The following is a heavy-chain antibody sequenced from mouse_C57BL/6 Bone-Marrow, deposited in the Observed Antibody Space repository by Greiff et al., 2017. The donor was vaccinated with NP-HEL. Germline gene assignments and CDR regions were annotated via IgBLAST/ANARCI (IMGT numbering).Heavy chain of an antibody. CDR3: ARDYNSNYDYAMDY. D-gene: IGHD2-5*01. CDR1: GFTFSSYA. V-gene: IGHV5-4*01. Sequence: EVKVVESGGGLVKPGGSLKLSCAASGFTFSSYAMSWVRQTPEKRLEWVATISDGGSYTYYPDNVKGRFTISRDNAKNNLYLQMSHLKSEDTAMYYCARDYNSNYDYAMDYWGQGTSVTVSS. J-gene: IGHJ4*01. CDR2: ISDGGSYT.